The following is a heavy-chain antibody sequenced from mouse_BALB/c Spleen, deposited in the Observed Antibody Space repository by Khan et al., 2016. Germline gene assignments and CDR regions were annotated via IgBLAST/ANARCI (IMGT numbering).Heavy chain of an antibody. V-gene: IGHV5-4*02. CDR1: GFTFRDYY. D-gene: IGHD1-1*02. Sequence: EVELVESGGGLVKPGGSLKLSCAASGFTFRDYYMYWVRQTPEKRLEWVATISDGGAYTYYPASVKGRFTISRDTAKNHLYLQMSSLKSEDTAMNYCARTYGNYGYFDVWGAGTTVTVA. CDR3: ARTYGNYGYFDV. CDR2: ISDGGAYT. J-gene: IGHJ1*01.